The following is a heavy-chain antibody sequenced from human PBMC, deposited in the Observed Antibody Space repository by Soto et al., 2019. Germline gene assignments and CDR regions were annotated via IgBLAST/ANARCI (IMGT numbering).Heavy chain of an antibody. J-gene: IGHJ6*02. CDR1: GFTFTSSA. Sequence: ASVKVSCKASGFTFTSSAVQWVRQARGQRLEWIGWIVVGSGNTNYAQKFQERVTITRDMSTSTAYMELSSLRSEDTAVYYCAALELGALNYGMDVWGQGTTVTVSS. V-gene: IGHV1-58*01. CDR3: AALELGALNYGMDV. D-gene: IGHD1-26*01. CDR2: IVVGSGNT.